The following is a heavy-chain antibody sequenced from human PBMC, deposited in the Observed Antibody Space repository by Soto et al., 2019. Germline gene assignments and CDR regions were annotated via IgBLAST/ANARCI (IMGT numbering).Heavy chain of an antibody. J-gene: IGHJ1*01. CDR3: AKEYSSSWNDAEYFQH. CDR1: GFTFSSYS. Sequence: PGGSLILSCAASGFTFSSYSMSWVRQAPGKGLEWVSAISGSGGSTYYADSVKGRFTISRDNSKNTLYLQMNSLRAEDTAVYYCAKEYSSSWNDAEYFQHWGQGTLVTVSS. D-gene: IGHD6-13*01. CDR2: ISGSGGST. V-gene: IGHV3-23*01.